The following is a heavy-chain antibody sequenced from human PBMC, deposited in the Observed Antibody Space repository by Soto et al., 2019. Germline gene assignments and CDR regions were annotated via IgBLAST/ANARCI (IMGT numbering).Heavy chain of an antibody. V-gene: IGHV4-59*01. D-gene: IGHD3-9*01. CDR1: GGSISSYY. CDR2: IYYSGST. J-gene: IGHJ6*02. CDR3: ARDRYYDILTGYRTAYYGMDV. Sequence: SETLSLTCTVSGGSISSYYWSWIRQPPGKGLEWIGYIYYSGSTNYNPSLKSRVTISVDTSKNQFSLKLSSVTAADTAVYYCARDRYYDILTGYRTAYYGMDVWGQGTTVTVSS.